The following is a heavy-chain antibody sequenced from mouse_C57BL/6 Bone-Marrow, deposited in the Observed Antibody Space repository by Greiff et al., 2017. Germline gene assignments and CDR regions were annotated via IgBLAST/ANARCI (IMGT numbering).Heavy chain of an antibody. CDR1: GYTFTDYE. Sequence: QVQLQQSGAELVRPGASVTLSCKASGYTFTDYEMHWVKQTPVHGLEWIGAIDPETGGTAYNQKFKGKAILTADKSSSTAYMQLSSLTNEDSAIYYCARPELDCDVWGTGTTVTVSS. J-gene: IGHJ1*03. V-gene: IGHV1-15*01. D-gene: IGHD3-3*01. CDR3: ARPELDCDV. CDR2: IDPETGGT.